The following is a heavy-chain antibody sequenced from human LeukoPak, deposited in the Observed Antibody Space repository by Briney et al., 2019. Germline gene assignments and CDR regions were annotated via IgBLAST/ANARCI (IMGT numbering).Heavy chain of an antibody. V-gene: IGHV4-59*01. J-gene: IGHJ6*02. CDR3: ARQSDPYYHYGLDF. CDR1: GGSIKNYY. Sequence: PSETLSLTCALSGGSIKNYYWRWLRQPLGKGLEWIGYVYYTGTTSYNPSLKSRVTISVETSKNQFSLTLNSVTAADTAVYHCARQSDPYYHYGLDFWGQGTTVIVSS. CDR2: VYYTGTT.